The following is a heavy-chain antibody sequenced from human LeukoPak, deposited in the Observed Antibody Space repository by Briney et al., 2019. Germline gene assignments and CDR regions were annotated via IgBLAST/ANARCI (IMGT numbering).Heavy chain of an antibody. D-gene: IGHD3-16*02. CDR1: GFTFDDYG. Sequence: GGSLRLSCAASGFTFDDYGMSWVRQAPGKGLEWVSGINWNGGSIGYADSVKGRFTISRDNAKNSLYLQMNSLRAEDTALYHCARDKYPDAGLSSWFDPWGQGTLVTVSS. V-gene: IGHV3-20*01. CDR2: INWNGGSI. J-gene: IGHJ5*02. CDR3: ARDKYPDAGLSSWFDP.